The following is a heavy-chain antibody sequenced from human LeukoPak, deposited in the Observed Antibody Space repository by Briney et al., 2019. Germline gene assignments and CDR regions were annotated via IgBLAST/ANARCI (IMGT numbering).Heavy chain of an antibody. D-gene: IGHD2-15*01. CDR1: GGSFSGYY. J-gene: IGHJ4*02. V-gene: IGHV4-59*01. CDR3: TRAARYCNGGSCYPSTFDY. Sequence: SETLSLTCAVYGGSFSGYYWSWIRQPPGKGLEWIGYIYYTGGTNSSPSLKSRVTISVDTSKNQFSLKMTPVTAADTAVYYCTRAARYCNGGSCYPSTFDYWGQGTLVTVSS. CDR2: IYYTGGT.